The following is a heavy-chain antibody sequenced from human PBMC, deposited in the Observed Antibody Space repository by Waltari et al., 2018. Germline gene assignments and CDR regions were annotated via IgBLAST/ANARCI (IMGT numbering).Heavy chain of an antibody. D-gene: IGHD6-6*01. CDR1: GGSIRNYY. V-gene: IGHV4-59*12. J-gene: IGHJ5*02. CDR2: IYYSGST. CDR3: ARDRRSSSTNWFDP. Sequence: QVQLQESGPGLVKPSETLSLTCTVSGGSIRNYYWSWIRQPPGKGLELIGNIYYSGSTNYNPSLKSRVTISVDTSKNQISLNLSSVTAADTAVYYCARDRRSSSTNWFDPWGQGTLVTVSS.